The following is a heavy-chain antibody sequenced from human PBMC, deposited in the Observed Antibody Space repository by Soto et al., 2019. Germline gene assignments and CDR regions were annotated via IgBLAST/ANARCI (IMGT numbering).Heavy chain of an antibody. CDR2: INPYNGDT. D-gene: IGHD3-16*01. Sequence: ASVKVSCKTSGYPFTNYYIHWVRQAPGQGLEWLGLINPYNGDTTYGQKFQGRVTVTRDTSTTTAYLDLSSLTSADTAIYFCARDSATLTKDHWGQGTLVTVSS. CDR3: ARDSATLTKDH. V-gene: IGHV1-2*02. J-gene: IGHJ4*02. CDR1: GYPFTNYY.